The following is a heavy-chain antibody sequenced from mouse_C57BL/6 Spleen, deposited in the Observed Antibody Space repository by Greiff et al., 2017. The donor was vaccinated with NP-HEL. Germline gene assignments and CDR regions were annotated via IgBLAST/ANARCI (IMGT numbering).Heavy chain of an antibody. V-gene: IGHV3-6*01. CDR2: ISYDGCN. J-gene: IGHJ3*01. CDR1: GYSITSGYY. Sequence: EVKLMESGPGLVKPSQSLSLTCSVTGYSITSGYYWNWIRQFPGKKLEWMGYISYDGCNNSNPSLKNRISITRDTSKNQFFLKWNSVTTEDTATYYGARERGHAWGQGTLVTVSA. CDR3: ARERGHA.